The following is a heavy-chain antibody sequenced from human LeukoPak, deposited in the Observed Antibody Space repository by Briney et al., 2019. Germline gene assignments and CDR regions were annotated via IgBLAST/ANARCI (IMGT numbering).Heavy chain of an antibody. CDR2: IYYSGST. CDR3: ARDKPMYSSGWYLPLFDY. CDR1: GGSISSNY. D-gene: IGHD6-19*01. V-gene: IGHV4-59*01. J-gene: IGHJ4*02. Sequence: SETLSLTCTVSGGSISSNYWSWIRQPPGQGLEWIGYIYYSGSTNYNPSLKSRVTISVDTSKNQSSLKLSSVTAADTAVYYCARDKPMYSSGWYLPLFDYWGQGTLVTVSS.